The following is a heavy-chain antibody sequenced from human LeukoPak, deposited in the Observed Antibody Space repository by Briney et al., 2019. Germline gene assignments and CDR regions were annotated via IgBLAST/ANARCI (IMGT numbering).Heavy chain of an antibody. V-gene: IGHV5-51*01. CDR1: GYSFTSYW. J-gene: IGHJ4*02. Sequence: GESLKISCKGSGYSFTSYWIGWVRQMPGKGLEWMGIIYPGDSDTRYSPSFQGQVTISADRSISAAYLQWSSLKASDTAMYCCARVTAPDRGMFDYWGQGTLVTVSS. CDR3: ARVTAPDRGMFDY. D-gene: IGHD2-15*01. CDR2: IYPGDSDT.